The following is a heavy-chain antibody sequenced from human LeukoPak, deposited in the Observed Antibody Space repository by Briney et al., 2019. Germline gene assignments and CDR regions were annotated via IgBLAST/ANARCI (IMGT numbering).Heavy chain of an antibody. CDR2: IYHSGST. V-gene: IGHV4-4*02. J-gene: IGHJ4*02. CDR3: ARDGYSSGWYYFDY. D-gene: IGHD6-19*01. Sequence: SETLSLTCAVSSGSISSSNWWSWVRQPPGKGLEWIGEIYHSGSTNYNPSLKSRVTISVDKSKNQFSLKLSSVTAADTAVYYCARDGYSSGWYYFDYWGQGTLVTVSS. CDR1: SGSISSSNW.